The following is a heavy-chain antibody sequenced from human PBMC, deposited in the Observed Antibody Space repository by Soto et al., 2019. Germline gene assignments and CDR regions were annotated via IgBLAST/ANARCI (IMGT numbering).Heavy chain of an antibody. CDR2: IIPILGIA. J-gene: IGHJ3*02. D-gene: IGHD2-15*01. V-gene: IGHV1-69*02. CDR1: GGTFSSYT. Sequence: SAKVSCKASGGTFSSYTISWVRQAPGQGLEWMGRIIPILGIANYAQKFQGRDTITADKSTSTAYMELSSLRSEDTAVYYCARGGVYCSGGSCYSVRDDAFDIWGQGTMVTVSS. CDR3: ARGGVYCSGGSCYSVRDDAFDI.